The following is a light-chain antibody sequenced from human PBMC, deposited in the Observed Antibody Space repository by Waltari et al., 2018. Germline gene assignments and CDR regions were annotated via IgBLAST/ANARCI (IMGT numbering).Light chain of an antibody. Sequence: DVRVTPSPSSLPAAAGDRVTITCRASQGIATYLAWYQQKPGRLPTLLIYDASTLRSGVPPRFRGSGSGTDFTLTITSLQPEDVATYYCQMYNGAPRTFGQGTKVEI. CDR1: QGIATY. CDR2: DAS. CDR3: QMYNGAPRT. V-gene: IGKV1-27*01. J-gene: IGKJ1*01.